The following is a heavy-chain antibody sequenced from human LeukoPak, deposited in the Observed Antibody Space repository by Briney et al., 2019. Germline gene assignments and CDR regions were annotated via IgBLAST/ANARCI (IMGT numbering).Heavy chain of an antibody. CDR3: TRDAYDFNDFDY. CDR2: VSSHGNDG. Sequence: GGSLRLSCAVSEFTFSNYAMHWVRQPPGKGLEWVAVVSSHGNDGYYADSVRGRFTISRDNSKNTLYLQIDSLRLEDTAIYYCTRDAYDFNDFDYWGQGTLVTVSS. CDR1: EFTFSNYA. D-gene: IGHD3-3*01. V-gene: IGHV3-30*17. J-gene: IGHJ4*02.